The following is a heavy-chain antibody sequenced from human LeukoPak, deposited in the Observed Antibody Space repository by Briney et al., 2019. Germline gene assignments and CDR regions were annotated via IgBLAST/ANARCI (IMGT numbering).Heavy chain of an antibody. V-gene: IGHV1-69*01. J-gene: IGHJ4*02. CDR3: ATGGNSGSYFFENFDY. Sequence: ASVKVSCKASGGTFSSYAISWVRQAPGQGLEWMGGIIPIFGTANYAQKFQGRVTITADESTSTAYMELSSLRSEDTAVYYCATGGNSGSYFFENFDYWGQGKLVTVSS. D-gene: IGHD1-26*01. CDR1: GGTFSSYA. CDR2: IIPIFGTA.